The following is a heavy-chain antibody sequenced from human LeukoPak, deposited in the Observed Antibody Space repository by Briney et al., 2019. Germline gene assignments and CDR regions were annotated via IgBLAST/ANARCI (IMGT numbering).Heavy chain of an antibody. CDR1: GFTFSNYA. CDR3: AKFALRFFDY. D-gene: IGHD2-21*01. V-gene: IGHV3-23*01. J-gene: IGHJ4*02. Sequence: EGSLRLSCAASGFTFSNYAMSWVRQAPGKGLEWVSAISGSGDSTYYANSVKGRFTISGDNSKNTLYLQMKSLRAEDTAIYYCAKFALRFFDYWGQGTLVTVSS. CDR2: ISGSGDST.